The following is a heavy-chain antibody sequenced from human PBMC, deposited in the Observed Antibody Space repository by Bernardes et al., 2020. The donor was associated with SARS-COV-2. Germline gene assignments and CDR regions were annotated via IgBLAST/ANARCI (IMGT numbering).Heavy chain of an antibody. D-gene: IGHD6-13*01. V-gene: IGHV3-66*01. J-gene: IGHJ1*01. CDR3: ARDYPDPAD. CDR2: IYRGGKT. Sequence: GSLTLSCSAAGITVTSNYMSWGRQAPGKGLEWVSVIYRGGKTYYAHSVKGRFTNPRDNAKNKLYLQMNSLRVDDTAVYYCARDYPDPADWVQGALVTVS. CDR1: GITVTSNY.